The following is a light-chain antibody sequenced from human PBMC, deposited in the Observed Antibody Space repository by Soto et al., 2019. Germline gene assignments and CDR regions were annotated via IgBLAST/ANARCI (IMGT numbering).Light chain of an antibody. CDR3: SSYTDRKILV. CDR1: SSDIGGYNS. V-gene: IGLV2-8*01. J-gene: IGLJ1*01. Sequence: QSALTQSPSASGSPGQSVTISCTGTSSDIGGYNSVSWYQQHPGKAPKLMIYDVTKRPSGVPDRFSGSKSGNTDSLTVSALQAEDEADYYCSSYTDRKILVFGTGTKVTVL. CDR2: DVT.